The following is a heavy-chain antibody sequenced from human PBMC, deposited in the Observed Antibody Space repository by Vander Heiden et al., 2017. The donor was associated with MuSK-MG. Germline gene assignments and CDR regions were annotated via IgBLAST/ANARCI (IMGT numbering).Heavy chain of an antibody. D-gene: IGHD3-3*01. CDR1: GGSISSYY. J-gene: IGHJ3*02. CDR2: IYYSGST. Sequence: QVQLQESGPGLVKPSETLSLTCTVSGGSISSYYWSWIRQPPGKGLGWIGYIYYSGSTNYNPSLKSRVTISVDTSKNQFSLKLSSVTAADTAVYYCARGYYDFWSGHRGDAFDIWGQGTMVTVSS. CDR3: ARGYYDFWSGHRGDAFDI. V-gene: IGHV4-59*01.